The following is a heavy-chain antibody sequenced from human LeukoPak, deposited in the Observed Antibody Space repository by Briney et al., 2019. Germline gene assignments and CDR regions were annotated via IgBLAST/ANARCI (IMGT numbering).Heavy chain of an antibody. Sequence: ASVKVSCKVSGYTLTELSMHWVRQAPGKGLEWMGGFDPEDGETIYAQKFQGRATMTEDTSTDIAYMELSSLRSEDTAVYYCATPLNWARSGMDVWGKGTTVTVSS. CDR3: ATPLNWARSGMDV. J-gene: IGHJ6*04. D-gene: IGHD3-16*01. V-gene: IGHV1-24*01. CDR2: FDPEDGET. CDR1: GYTLTELS.